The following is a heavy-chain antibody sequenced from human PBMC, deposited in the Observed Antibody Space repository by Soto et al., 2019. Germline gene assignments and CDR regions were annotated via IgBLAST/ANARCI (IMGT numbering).Heavy chain of an antibody. CDR2: IYPGDSDT. D-gene: IGHD5-18*01. CDR1: GYSFTSYW. Sequence: GESLKISCKGSGYSFTSYWNGWVRQMPGKGLEWMGIIYPGDSDTRYSPSFQGQVTISADKSISTAYLQWSSLKASDTAMYYCARRAMGYSYGPDGDYCSMDVWGQGTTVTVSS. CDR3: ARRAMGYSYGPDGDYCSMDV. V-gene: IGHV5-51*01. J-gene: IGHJ6*02.